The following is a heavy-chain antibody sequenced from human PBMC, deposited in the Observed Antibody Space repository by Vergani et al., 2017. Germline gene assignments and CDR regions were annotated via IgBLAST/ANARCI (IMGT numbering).Heavy chain of an antibody. CDR3: ARDGHYSVLSGYYIGGGFDI. J-gene: IGHJ3*02. D-gene: IGHD3-3*01. Sequence: DVDLVESGGGFVQPGGSRRLSCAASGFSFRTFSMFWVRQPPGKGLAWVSKISPDGRTTEYADSVRGRFTISRDNANSMLYLQMNSLRPEDTARYYCARDGHYSVLSGYYIGGGFDIWGQGTMVTVSS. CDR2: ISPDGRTT. CDR1: GFSFRTFS. V-gene: IGHV3-74*03.